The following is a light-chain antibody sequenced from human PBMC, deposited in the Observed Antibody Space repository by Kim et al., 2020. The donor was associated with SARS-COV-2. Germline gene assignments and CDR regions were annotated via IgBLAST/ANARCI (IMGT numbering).Light chain of an antibody. CDR1: SGHSTYA. J-gene: IGLJ2*01. Sequence: QLVLTQSPSASASLGASVKLTCTLSSGHSTYAIAWHQQQPDKGPRYLMKFNSDGSHSKGDGIPDRFSASSSGAEHYLTISSLQSEDEADYYCQTWGTGIAVFGGGTKVTVL. CDR2: FNSDGSH. V-gene: IGLV4-69*01. CDR3: QTWGTGIAV.